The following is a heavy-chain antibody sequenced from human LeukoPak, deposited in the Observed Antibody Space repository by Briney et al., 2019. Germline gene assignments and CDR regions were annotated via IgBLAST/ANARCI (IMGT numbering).Heavy chain of an antibody. CDR2: ISWNSGSI. CDR3: AKDLHLGATAPFDY. D-gene: IGHD1-26*01. V-gene: IGHV3-9*01. CDR1: GFTFDDYA. J-gene: IGHJ4*02. Sequence: PGGSLRLSCAASGFTFDDYAMHWVRQAPGKGLEWVSGISWNSGSIGYADSVKGRFTISRDNAKNSLYLQMNSLRAEDTALYYCAKDLHLGATAPFDYWGQGTLVTVSS.